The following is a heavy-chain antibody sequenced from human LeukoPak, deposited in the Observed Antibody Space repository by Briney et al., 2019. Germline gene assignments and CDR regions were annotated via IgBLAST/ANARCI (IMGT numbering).Heavy chain of an antibody. CDR3: AKDIAVFDWGNAFDI. D-gene: IGHD3-9*01. V-gene: IGHV3-23*01. CDR2: FRGGGGST. CDR1: GFTFSSYA. Sequence: GGSLRLSCAASGFTFSSYAMSWVRQAPGKGLEWVSGFRGGGGSTHYADSVKGRFTISRDNYKTTLYLQMNSLRAEDTAVYYVAKDIAVFDWGNAFDIWGQGTMVTVSS. J-gene: IGHJ3*02.